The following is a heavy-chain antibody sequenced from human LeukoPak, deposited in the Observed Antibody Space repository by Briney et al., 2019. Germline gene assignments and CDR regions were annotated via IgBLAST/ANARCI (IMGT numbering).Heavy chain of an antibody. D-gene: IGHD3-10*01. CDR3: ARDGYYGSGSYYGDGNWFDP. CDR1: GYTFTGYY. Sequence: ASVKVSCKASGYTFTGYYMQWVRQAPGQGLEWMGWINPNSGGTNYAQKFQGRVTMTRDTSISTAYMELSRLRSDDTAVYYCARDGYYGSGSYYGDGNWFDPWGQGTLVTVSS. CDR2: INPNSGGT. J-gene: IGHJ5*02. V-gene: IGHV1-2*02.